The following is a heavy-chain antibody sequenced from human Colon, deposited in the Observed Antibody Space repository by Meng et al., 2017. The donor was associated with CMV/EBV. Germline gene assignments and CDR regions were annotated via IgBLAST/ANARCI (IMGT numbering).Heavy chain of an antibody. V-gene: IGHV3-11*04. CDR2: ISSSGSTI. J-gene: IGHJ5*02. Sequence: GESLKISCAASGFTFSDYYMSWIRQAPGKGLEWVSYISSSGSTIYYADSVKGRFTISRDNAKNSLYLQMNSLRAEDTAVYYYASHITIFGVPYPNSWFDPWGQGTLVTVSS. D-gene: IGHD3-3*01. CDR1: GFTFSDYY. CDR3: ASHITIFGVPYPNSWFDP.